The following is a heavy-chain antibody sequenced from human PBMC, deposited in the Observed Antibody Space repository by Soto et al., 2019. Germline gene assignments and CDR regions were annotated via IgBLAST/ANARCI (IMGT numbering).Heavy chain of an antibody. Sequence: PWETVSLTCTVSGGSLGSYDWSWTRQPPGKVLEWSGYIYYSGSTNYNPSLKNRDTISVDTSKNQCSLKLSSVTAADTAVYYCARTLGIAASGYYYYYMDVWGKGTTVTGSS. CDR1: GGSLGSYD. D-gene: IGHD6-13*01. J-gene: IGHJ6*03. CDR3: ARTLGIAASGYYYYYMDV. V-gene: IGHV4-59*01. CDR2: IYYSGST.